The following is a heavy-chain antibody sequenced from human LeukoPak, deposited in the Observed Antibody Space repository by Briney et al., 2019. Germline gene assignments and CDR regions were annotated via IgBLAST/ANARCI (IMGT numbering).Heavy chain of an antibody. CDR2: IYPGDSYT. D-gene: IGHD1-26*01. CDR3: ARLPQWGGTYHFDY. CDR1: GYSFTNHW. J-gene: IGHJ4*02. Sequence: ESLKISCKGSGYSFTNHWIGWVRQMPGKGLEWMGIIYPGDSYTTYSPSFQGQVTISADKSISTAFLQWSSLTASDTAMYYCARLPQWGGTYHFDYWGQGTLLTVSS. V-gene: IGHV5-51*01.